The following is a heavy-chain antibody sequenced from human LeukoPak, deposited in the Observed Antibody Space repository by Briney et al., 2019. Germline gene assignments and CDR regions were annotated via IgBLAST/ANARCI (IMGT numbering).Heavy chain of an antibody. CDR2: IYYSGST. V-gene: IGHV4-39*01. J-gene: IGHJ5*02. CDR3: ARREYVGLYSSGWYNWFDP. CDR1: GYSISSSYY. Sequence: ASETLSLTCTVSGYSISSSYYWGWIRPPPGKGLEWIGSIYYSGSTYYNPSLKSRVTISVETSKNQFSLKLSSVTAADTAVYYCARREYVGLYSSGWYNWFDPWGQGTLVTVSS. D-gene: IGHD6-19*01.